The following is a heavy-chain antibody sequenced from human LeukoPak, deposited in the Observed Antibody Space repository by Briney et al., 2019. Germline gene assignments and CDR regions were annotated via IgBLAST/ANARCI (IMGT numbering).Heavy chain of an antibody. Sequence: ASVKVSCKASGYTFTGYYMHWVRQAPGQGLEWMGWINPNSGGTNYAQKFQGRVTMTRDTSISTAYMELSRLRSDDTAVYYCARELVALPTFDYWGQGTLVTVSS. J-gene: IGHJ4*02. CDR1: GYTFTGYY. CDR3: ARELVALPTFDY. D-gene: IGHD6-6*01. V-gene: IGHV1-2*02. CDR2: INPNSGGT.